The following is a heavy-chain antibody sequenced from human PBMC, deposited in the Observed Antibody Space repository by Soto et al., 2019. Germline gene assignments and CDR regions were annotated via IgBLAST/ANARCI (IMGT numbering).Heavy chain of an antibody. CDR3: ARNTIPATLWGWFDP. J-gene: IGHJ5*02. D-gene: IGHD3-9*01. Sequence: QVQLVESGGGVVQPGRSLRLSCAASAFTFSTYAMHWVRQAPGKGLEWVAVISYDGSNKYYADSVKGRFTISRDNSKNTLYLQMNSLRAENTAVYYCARNTIPATLWGWFDPWGQGTLVIVSS. CDR2: ISYDGSNK. V-gene: IGHV3-30-3*01. CDR1: AFTFSTYA.